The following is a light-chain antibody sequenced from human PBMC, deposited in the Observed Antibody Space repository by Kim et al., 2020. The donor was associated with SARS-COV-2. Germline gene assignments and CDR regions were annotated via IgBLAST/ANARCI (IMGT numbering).Light chain of an antibody. V-gene: IGKV1-39*01. J-gene: IGKJ4*01. CDR1: QNINSF. CDR2: AAS. Sequence: DIQMTQSPSSLAASVGDRVTITCRASQNINSFLNWYQQRPGKAPKLLIYAASTLQIGVPSRFSGSGSETDFTLTITSLQPGDFATYYCQQSHTAPLLTFGGGTKVDIK. CDR3: QQSHTAPLLT.